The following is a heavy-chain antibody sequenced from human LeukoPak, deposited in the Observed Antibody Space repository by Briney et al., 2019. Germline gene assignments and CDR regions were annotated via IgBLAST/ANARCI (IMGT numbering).Heavy chain of an antibody. CDR1: GGSFSGYY. J-gene: IGHJ5*02. V-gene: IGHV4-34*01. CDR3: AGGNNPNPYNWFDP. CDR2: INHSGST. Sequence: PSETLSLTCAVYGGSFSGYYWSWIRQPPGKGLEWIGEINHSGSTNYNPSLKSRVTISVDTSKNQFSLKLSSVTAADTAVYYCAGGNNPNPYNWFDPWGQGTLVTVSS. D-gene: IGHD1/OR15-1a*01.